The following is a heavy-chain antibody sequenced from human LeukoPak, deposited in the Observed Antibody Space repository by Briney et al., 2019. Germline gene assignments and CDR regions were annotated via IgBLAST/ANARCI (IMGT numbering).Heavy chain of an antibody. V-gene: IGHV4-38-2*02. CDR1: DYSISSGYGYY. CDR3: ATLVSTRYYFDY. Sequence: ASESLSLTCTVPDYSISSGYGYYWGWIRQPPWKGLEWIGNIYHSGITYYNHFNSYLKSRVTISLDTSKNQFSLRLTSVTAADTAVYFCATLVSTRYYFDYWGQGTLVTVSS. CDR2: IYHSGIT. D-gene: IGHD5/OR15-5a*01. J-gene: IGHJ4*02.